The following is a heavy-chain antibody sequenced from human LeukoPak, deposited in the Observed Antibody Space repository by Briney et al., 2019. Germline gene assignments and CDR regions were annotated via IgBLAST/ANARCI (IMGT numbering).Heavy chain of an antibody. Sequence: ASVKVSCKASGYTFTSYDINWVRQATGQGLEWMGWMNPNSGNTGYAQKFQGRVTMTTDTSTSTAYMELRSLRSDDTAVYYCARARLRLGELSPYYFDYWGQGTLVTVSS. D-gene: IGHD3-16*02. CDR2: MNPNSGNT. V-gene: IGHV1-8*01. CDR3: ARARLRLGELSPYYFDY. J-gene: IGHJ4*02. CDR1: GYTFTSYD.